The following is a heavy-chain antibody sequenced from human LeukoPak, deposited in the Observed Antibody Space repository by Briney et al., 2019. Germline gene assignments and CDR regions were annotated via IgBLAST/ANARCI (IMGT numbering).Heavy chain of an antibody. CDR1: GGSISSGSYY. Sequence: SETLSLTCTVSGGSISSGSYYWSWIRQPAGKGLEWIGRIYTSGSTNYNPSLKSRVTISVDTSKNQFSLKLSSVTAADTAVYYCAREQIVVVSAAIKDWGGYYYYYMDVWGKGTTVTVSS. CDR3: AREQIVVVSAAIKDWGGYYYYYMDV. CDR2: IYTSGST. V-gene: IGHV4-61*02. D-gene: IGHD2-2*02. J-gene: IGHJ6*03.